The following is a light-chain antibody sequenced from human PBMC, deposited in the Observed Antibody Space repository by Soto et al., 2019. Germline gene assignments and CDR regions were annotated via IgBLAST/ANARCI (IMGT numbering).Light chain of an antibody. CDR1: QSISSY. CDR2: AAS. CDR3: LQHNSYPRT. J-gene: IGKJ1*01. V-gene: IGKV1-17*01. Sequence: DIQMTHAPSSLAASVVDGVTITCRASQSISSYLNWYQQKPGKAPKLLIYAASTLQSGVPSRFSGSGSGTDFTLTISSLQPEDFATYYCLQHNSYPRTFGQGTKVDIK.